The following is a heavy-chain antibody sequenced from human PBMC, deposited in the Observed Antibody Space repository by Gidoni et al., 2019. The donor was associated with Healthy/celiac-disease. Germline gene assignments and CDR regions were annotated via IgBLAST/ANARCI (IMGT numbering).Heavy chain of an antibody. CDR1: EFTVGDYA. CDR3: TRGKGYCSGGSCYYGY. D-gene: IGHD2-15*01. V-gene: IGHV3-49*03. J-gene: IGHJ4*02. CDR2: IRSKAYGGTT. Sequence: EVQLVESGGGLVQPGRSLRLSCTASEFTVGDYAYSWFRQAPGKGLGWVVFIRSKAYGGTTEYAESVKGRFTISRDDSKSIAYLQMNSLKTEDTAVYYCTRGKGYCSGGSCYYGYWGQGTLVTVSS.